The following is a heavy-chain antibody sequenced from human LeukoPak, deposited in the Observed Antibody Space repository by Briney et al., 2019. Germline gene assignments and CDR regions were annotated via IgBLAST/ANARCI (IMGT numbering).Heavy chain of an antibody. D-gene: IGHD3-22*01. CDR3: AKARGIFYDSSGIVD. J-gene: IGHJ4*02. CDR1: ELTFDDHG. CDR2: ISWNSGSI. Sequence: GGSLRLSCAASELTFDDHGMHWVRQAPGKGLKWVPGISWNSGSIGYADSVKGRFTISRDNARNSLYLQMNSLRAEDTALYYCAKARGIFYDSSGIVDWGQGTRVTVSS. V-gene: IGHV3-9*01.